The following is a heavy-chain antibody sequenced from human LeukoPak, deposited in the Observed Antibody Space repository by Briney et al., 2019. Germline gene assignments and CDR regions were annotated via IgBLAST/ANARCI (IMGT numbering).Heavy chain of an antibody. Sequence: GGSLRLSCAASGFSFSSYSMNWVRQAPGKGLEWVSSISSSSNYIYYADSVKGRFTISRDNAKNSLYLQMNSLRAEDTAVYYCARDEYCSSTSCPHGPLFYYYYYMDVWGKGTTVTVSS. V-gene: IGHV3-21*01. CDR1: GFSFSSYS. CDR3: ARDEYCSSTSCPHGPLFYYYYYMDV. CDR2: ISSSSNYI. D-gene: IGHD2-2*01. J-gene: IGHJ6*03.